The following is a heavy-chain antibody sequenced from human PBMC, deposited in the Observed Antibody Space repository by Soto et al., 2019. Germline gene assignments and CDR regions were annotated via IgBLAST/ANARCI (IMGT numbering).Heavy chain of an antibody. CDR1: GYSFAGYW. J-gene: IGHJ6*02. CDR3: ARSLERSMDV. V-gene: IGHV5-51*01. D-gene: IGHD3-3*01. CDR2: IYPGDSDT. Sequence: GESLRISYKGSGYSFAGYWIGWVRQMPGKGLEWMGIIYPGDSDTRYSPSFQGQVTISADKSISTAYLQWSSLKASDTAMYYYARSLERSMDVWGQGTTVTVSS.